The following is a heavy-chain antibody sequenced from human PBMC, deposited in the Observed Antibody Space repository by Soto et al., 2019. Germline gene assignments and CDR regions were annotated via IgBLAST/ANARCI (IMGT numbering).Heavy chain of an antibody. CDR1: GGSVSSGSYY. CDR3: ARVFAVSPFKAIDY. V-gene: IGHV4-61*01. Sequence: SETLSLTCTVSGGSVSSGSYYWSWIRQPPGKGLEWIGYIYYSGSTNYNPSLKSRVTISVDTSKNQFSLKLSSVTAADTAVYYCARVFAVSPFKAIDYWGQGTLVTVSS. CDR2: IYYSGST. J-gene: IGHJ4*02.